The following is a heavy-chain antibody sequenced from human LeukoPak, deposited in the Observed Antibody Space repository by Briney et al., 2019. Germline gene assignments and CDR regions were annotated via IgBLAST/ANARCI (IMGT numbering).Heavy chain of an antibody. Sequence: SETLSLTCTVSGGSISSGSYNWNWIRQPAGKGLEWIGRIYISGSTNYNPSLKSRVTISVDTSKNQFSLKLSSVTAADTAAYYCARDGALGVGAFDIWGQGTVVTVSS. CDR1: GGSISSGSYN. D-gene: IGHD1-26*01. CDR2: IYISGST. CDR3: ARDGALGVGAFDI. J-gene: IGHJ3*02. V-gene: IGHV4-61*02.